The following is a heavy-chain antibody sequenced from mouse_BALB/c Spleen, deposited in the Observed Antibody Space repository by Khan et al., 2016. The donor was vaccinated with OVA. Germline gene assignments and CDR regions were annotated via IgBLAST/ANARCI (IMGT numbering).Heavy chain of an antibody. CDR3: ARENYYGRTGYAMDY. Sequence: DLVKPGASVKLSCKASGYTFTSYWINWIKQRPGQGLEWIGRIAPGSGSSYYNEMFKGKATLTLETSSSTAYIQLSSLPSEDSAVYFCARENYYGRTGYAMDYWGQGTSVTVSS. J-gene: IGHJ4*01. D-gene: IGHD1-1*01. CDR2: IAPGSGSS. CDR1: GYTFTSYW. V-gene: IGHV1S41*01.